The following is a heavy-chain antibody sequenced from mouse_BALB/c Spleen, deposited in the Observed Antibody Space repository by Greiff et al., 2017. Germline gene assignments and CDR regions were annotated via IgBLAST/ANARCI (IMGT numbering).Heavy chain of an antibody. CDR1: GFTFSSYT. CDR3: TREGVRNYAMDY. Sequence: EVMLVESGGGLVKPGGSLKLSCAASGFTFSSYTMSWVRQTPEKRLEWVATISSGGSYTYYPDSVKGRFTISRDNAKNTLYLQMSSLKSEDTAMYYCTREGVRNYAMDYWGQGTSVTVSS. J-gene: IGHJ4*01. V-gene: IGHV5-6-4*01. CDR2: ISSGGSYT. D-gene: IGHD2-14*01.